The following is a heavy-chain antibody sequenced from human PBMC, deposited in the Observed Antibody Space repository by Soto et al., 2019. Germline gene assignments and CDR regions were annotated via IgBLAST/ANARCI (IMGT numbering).Heavy chain of an antibody. D-gene: IGHD2-8*01. J-gene: IGHJ6*02. CDR1: GFTFSNYG. V-gene: IGHV1-18*01. CDR2: VSANNGHT. CDR3: ARDIESVTAKHFFYYYAMDV. Sequence: ASVKVSCKASGFTFSNYGLNWVRQAPGQGLEWMGWVSANNGHTNYAQNLQGRVSMATDTSTSTAYMELRGLTFDDTAVYYCARDIESVTAKHFFYYYAMDVWGQGTTVTVSS.